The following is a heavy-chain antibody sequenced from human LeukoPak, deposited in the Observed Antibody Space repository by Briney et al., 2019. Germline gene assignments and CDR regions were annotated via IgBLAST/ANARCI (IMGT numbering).Heavy chain of an antibody. Sequence: PGGSLRLSCTASGFPFSSYAMHWVRQAPGKGLEWVAVISYDGSNKDYADSVKGRFTISRDNSKNTVYLQMNSLRGVDTGVYFCARDPRVSGSYQPYYFDYWGQGTLVTVSS. CDR2: ISYDGSNK. CDR3: ARDPRVSGSYQPYYFDY. V-gene: IGHV3-30-3*01. D-gene: IGHD1-26*01. J-gene: IGHJ4*02. CDR1: GFPFSSYA.